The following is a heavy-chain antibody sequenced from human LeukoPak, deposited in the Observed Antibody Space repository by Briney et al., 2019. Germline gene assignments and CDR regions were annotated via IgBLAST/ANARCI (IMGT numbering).Heavy chain of an antibody. Sequence: ASVKVSCKASGYTFTGYCMHWVRQTPGQGLQWMGWINPNSGDTIYAQKFQGRVTMARDTSISTAYMELSRLRSDDTAVYYCARVASTTRRHDSFDIWGQGTLVTVSS. D-gene: IGHD1-1*01. CDR1: GYTFTGYC. J-gene: IGHJ3*02. CDR3: ARVASTTRRHDSFDI. CDR2: INPNSGDT. V-gene: IGHV1-2*02.